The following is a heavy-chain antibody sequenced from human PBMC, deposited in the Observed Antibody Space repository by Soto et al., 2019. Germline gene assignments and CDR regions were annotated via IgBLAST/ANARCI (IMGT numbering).Heavy chain of an antibody. CDR1: GFSFSTYS. Sequence: GGSLRLSCEASGFSFSTYSMHWVRQAPGKGLEWVSSIGRRSDIYYADSVKGRFTISRDNAKDSVSLQMNSLRDEDTAVYYCAREETAWPLAYGLDVWGQGTTVTVSS. J-gene: IGHJ6*02. CDR3: AREETAWPLAYGLDV. V-gene: IGHV3-21*01. D-gene: IGHD2-21*02. CDR2: IGRRSDI.